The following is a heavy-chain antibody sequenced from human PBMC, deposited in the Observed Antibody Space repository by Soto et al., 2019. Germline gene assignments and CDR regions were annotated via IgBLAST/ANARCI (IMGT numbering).Heavy chain of an antibody. J-gene: IGHJ4*02. V-gene: IGHV3-48*02. CDR1: GFNFRTYS. CDR3: ARDDSTGYYVKINAF. Sequence: LRLSCAASGFNFRTYSMNWVRQAPGKGLEWISYISGSGQTIYYADSVKGRFTISRDNAKNSLYLQMSSLRDEDTALYYCARDDSTGYYVKINAFWGQGSLVTVSS. D-gene: IGHD3-22*01. CDR2: ISGSGQTI.